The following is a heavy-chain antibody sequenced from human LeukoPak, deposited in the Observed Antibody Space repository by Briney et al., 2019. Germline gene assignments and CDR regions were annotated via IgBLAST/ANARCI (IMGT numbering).Heavy chain of an antibody. D-gene: IGHD3-22*01. CDR1: GGSISSSSYY. J-gene: IGHJ4*02. Sequence: SETLSLTCTVSGGSISSSSYYWGWIRQPPGKGLEWIGSIYYSGSTYYNPSLKSRVTISVDTSKNQFSLKLSSVTAADTAVYYCARVPYYYDSSGYYTDYWGQGTLVTVSS. CDR3: ARVPYYYDSSGYYTDY. CDR2: IYYSGST. V-gene: IGHV4-39*07.